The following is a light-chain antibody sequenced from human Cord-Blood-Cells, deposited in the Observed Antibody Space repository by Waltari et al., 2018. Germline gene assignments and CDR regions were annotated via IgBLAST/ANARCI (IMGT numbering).Light chain of an antibody. CDR1: QDISNY. CDR3: QQYDNLLT. V-gene: IGKV1-33*01. Sequence: DIQMTQFPSSLSASVGDRVTIPCQASQDISNYLNWYQQKPGKAPKLLIYDTSNLETGVPSRFSGSGSGTDFTFSISSLQPEDIATYYCQQYDNLLTFGGGTKVEIK. CDR2: DTS. J-gene: IGKJ4*01.